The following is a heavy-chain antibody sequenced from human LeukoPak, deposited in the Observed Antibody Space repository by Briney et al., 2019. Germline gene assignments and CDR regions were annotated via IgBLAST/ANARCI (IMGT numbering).Heavy chain of an antibody. J-gene: IGHJ3*02. CDR1: GYSFTTYW. CDR2: IYPGDSDT. D-gene: IGHD6-19*01. Sequence: PGESLKTSCKGSGYSFTTYWIGWVRQMPGKGLERMGIIYPGDSDTRYSPSFQGQVTMSVDKSLSTAYLQWSSLKASDTAMYYCARGVVQWLSHDAFNIWGQGTMVTVSS. CDR3: ARGVVQWLSHDAFNI. V-gene: IGHV5-51*01.